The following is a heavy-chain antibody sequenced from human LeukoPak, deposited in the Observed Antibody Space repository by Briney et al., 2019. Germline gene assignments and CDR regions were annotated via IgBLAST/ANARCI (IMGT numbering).Heavy chain of an antibody. CDR1: GGSISSGDYY. Sequence: SQTLSLTCTVSGGSISSGDYYWSWIRQPPGKGLEWIGYIYYSGSTYYNPSLKSRVTISVDTSKNQFSLKLNSVTAADTAVYYRARTGGGYYDSSGYYSYYYYYYMDVWGKGTTVTVSS. CDR2: IYYSGST. V-gene: IGHV4-30-4*08. D-gene: IGHD3-22*01. J-gene: IGHJ6*03. CDR3: ARTGGGYYDSSGYYSYYYYYYMDV.